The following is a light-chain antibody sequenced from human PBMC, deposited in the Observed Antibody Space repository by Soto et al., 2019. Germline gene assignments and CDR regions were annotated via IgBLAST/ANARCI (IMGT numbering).Light chain of an antibody. CDR1: QSISHF. CDR3: QHWGSSST. J-gene: IGKJ5*01. CDR2: DAS. V-gene: IGKV3-11*01. Sequence: VGTQSPATLSLSPGARATLSCRASQSISHFLAWYQQRPGPAPTLLIYDASNRATGIPTRLSGSGSETDFPLPLSSIDPEDFAFYYCQHWGSSSTSCQGTRLDNK.